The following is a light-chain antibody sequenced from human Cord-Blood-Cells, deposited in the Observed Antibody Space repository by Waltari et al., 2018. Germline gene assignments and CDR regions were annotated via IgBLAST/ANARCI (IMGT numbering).Light chain of an antibody. Sequence: QSVLTPPPSASGPPGQGVRTACTGTRSYTGAGYDVPWYQQLPGTAPKLLIYGNSNRPSGVPDRFSGSKSGTSASLAITGLQAEDEADYYCQSYDSSLSGWVFGGGTKLTVL. CDR2: GNS. CDR3: QSYDSSLSGWV. J-gene: IGLJ3*02. V-gene: IGLV1-40*01. CDR1: RSYTGAGYD.